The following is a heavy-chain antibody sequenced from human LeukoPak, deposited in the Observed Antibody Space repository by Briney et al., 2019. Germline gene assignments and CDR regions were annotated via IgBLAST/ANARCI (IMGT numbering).Heavy chain of an antibody. CDR2: MNPNSGNT. J-gene: IGHJ4*02. V-gene: IGHV1-8*01. Sequence: ASVKVSCKASGYTFTSYDINWVRQATGQGLEWMGWMNPNSGNTGYAQKFQGRVTMTRDTSISTAYMELSRLRSDDTAVYYCASVVWGSISGKYYFDYWGQGTLVTVSS. CDR3: ASVVWGSISGKYYFDY. D-gene: IGHD2-2*01. CDR1: GYTFTSYD.